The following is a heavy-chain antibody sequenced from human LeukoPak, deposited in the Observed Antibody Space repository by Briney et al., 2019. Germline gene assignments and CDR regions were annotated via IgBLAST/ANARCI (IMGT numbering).Heavy chain of an antibody. CDR1: GGSISSSSFY. Sequence: SETLSLTCTVSGGSISSSSFYWGWIRQPPGKGLEWIGTIYYIGTTYYNPSLKSRVTISVDTSKNQFSLKLSSVTAAETAVYYCARHDSSGPYNAFDIWGQGTMVTVSS. CDR3: ARHDSSGPYNAFDI. V-gene: IGHV4-39*01. CDR2: IYYIGTT. J-gene: IGHJ3*02. D-gene: IGHD3-22*01.